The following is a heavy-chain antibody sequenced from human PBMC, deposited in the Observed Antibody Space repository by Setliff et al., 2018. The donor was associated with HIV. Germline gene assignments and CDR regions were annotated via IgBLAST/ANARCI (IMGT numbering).Heavy chain of an antibody. CDR1: GYGFTSYW. V-gene: IGHV5-51*01. D-gene: IGHD2-15*01. J-gene: IGHJ2*01. CDR2: IYPGDSDA. CDR3: ARLGSANWYFDL. Sequence: GESLKISCMASGYGFTSYWIGWVRQMPGKGLEWMGIIYPGDSDARYSPSFQGQVTFSTDESITTAYLQWSSLKASDTAMYYCARLGSANWYFDLWGRGTLVTVSS.